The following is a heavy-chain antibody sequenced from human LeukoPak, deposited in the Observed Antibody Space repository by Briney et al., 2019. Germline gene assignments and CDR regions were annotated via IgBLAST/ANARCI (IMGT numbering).Heavy chain of an antibody. J-gene: IGHJ6*03. CDR3: AELGITMIGGV. Sequence: GGSLRLSCAASGFTFSSYEMNWVRHAPGKGLEWVSYISSSGSTINYADSVKGRFTISSDNAKNPLYLQMNSLRAEDTAVYYCAELGITMIGGVWGKGTTVTIS. D-gene: IGHD3-10*02. CDR2: ISSSGSTI. CDR1: GFTFSSYE. V-gene: IGHV3-48*03.